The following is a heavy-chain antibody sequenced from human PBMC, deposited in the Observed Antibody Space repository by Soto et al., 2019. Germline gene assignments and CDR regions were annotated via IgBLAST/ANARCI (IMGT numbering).Heavy chain of an antibody. D-gene: IGHD6-13*01. V-gene: IGHV3-11*06. CDR2: ISGTSDSI. J-gene: IGHJ4*02. Sequence: GGSLRLSCAASGFTFSDYYMSWIRQVPGKGLEWVAYISGTSDSIPYADSVKGRFTISRDNAKNSLYLQMNSLRAEDTAVYYCARVVVLTAAGTTDYWGQGTLVTVSS. CDR1: GFTFSDYY. CDR3: ARVVVLTAAGTTDY.